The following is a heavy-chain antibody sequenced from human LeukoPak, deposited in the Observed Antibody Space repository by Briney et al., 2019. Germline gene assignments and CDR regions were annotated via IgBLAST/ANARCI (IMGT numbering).Heavy chain of an antibody. V-gene: IGHV1-18*01. J-gene: IGHJ4*02. Sequence: ASVMVSCKASGYSFTSYGLTWVRQVPGQGLEWMGWISGYNGNTNYAQKFQGRVSMTTDTPASTVYMELRSLTSDDTAVYYCARGGLRTYLDYWGEATLVTVSS. CDR3: ARGGLRTYLDY. D-gene: IGHD2-21*01. CDR2: ISGYNGNT. CDR1: GYSFTSYG.